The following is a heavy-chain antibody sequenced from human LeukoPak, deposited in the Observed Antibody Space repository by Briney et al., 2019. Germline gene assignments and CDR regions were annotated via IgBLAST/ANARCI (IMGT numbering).Heavy chain of an antibody. CDR3: TRHYYDSSGYFDY. J-gene: IGHJ4*02. CDR1: GFTFSNYS. D-gene: IGHD3-22*01. V-gene: IGHV3-21*04. CDR2: ISPSSHYI. Sequence: GGSLRLSCAGSGFTFSNYSINWVRQAPGKGLEWVSSISPSSHYIYYADSVRGRFTISRDNARNSLYLQMNSLRAEDTAVYYCTRHYYDSSGYFDYWGQGTLVTVSS.